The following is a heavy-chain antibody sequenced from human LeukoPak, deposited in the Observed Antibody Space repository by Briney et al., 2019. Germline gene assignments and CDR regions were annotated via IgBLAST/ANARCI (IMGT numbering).Heavy chain of an antibody. V-gene: IGHV4-31*03. CDR2: IYYSGST. CDR1: GGSISSGGYY. D-gene: IGHD4-23*01. CDR3: ARDSGNGFDY. J-gene: IGHJ4*02. Sequence: SETLSLTCTVSGGSISSGGYYWSWIRQHPGKGLEWIGYIYYSGSTYYNPSLKSRVTISVDTSKNQFPLKLSSVTAADTAVYYCARDSGNGFDYWGQGTLVTVSS.